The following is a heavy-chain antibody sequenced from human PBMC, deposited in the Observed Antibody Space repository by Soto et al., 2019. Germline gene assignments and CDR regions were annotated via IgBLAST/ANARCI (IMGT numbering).Heavy chain of an antibody. CDR2: INPSGGST. CDR1: GYTFTSYY. V-gene: IGHV1-46*01. D-gene: IGHD1-1*01. CDR3: ARVHSGNEALNWFDP. J-gene: IGHJ5*02. Sequence: QVQLVQSGAEVKKPGASVKVSCKASGYTFTSYYMHWVRQAPGQGLEWMGIINPSGGSTSYAQKFQGRVTMTRDTSTSTVYMELSSLRSEDTAVYYCARVHSGNEALNWFDPWGQGTLVTVSS.